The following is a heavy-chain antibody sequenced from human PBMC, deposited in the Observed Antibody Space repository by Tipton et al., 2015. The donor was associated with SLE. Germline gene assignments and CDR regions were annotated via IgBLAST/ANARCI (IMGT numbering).Heavy chain of an antibody. D-gene: IGHD3-3*01. CDR2: IYYSGST. Sequence: TLSLTCTVSGGSLSSSSYYWGWIRQPPGKGLEWIGGIYYSGSTYYNPSLKSRVTISVDTSKNQFSLKLSSVTAADTAVYYCASVLRGDYWYFDLWGRGTLVTVSS. V-gene: IGHV4-39*01. J-gene: IGHJ2*01. CDR1: GGSLSSSSYY. CDR3: ASVLRGDYWYFDL.